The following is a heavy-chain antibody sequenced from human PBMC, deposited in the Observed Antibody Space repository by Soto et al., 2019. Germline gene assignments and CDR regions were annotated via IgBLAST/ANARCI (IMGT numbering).Heavy chain of an antibody. J-gene: IGHJ5*02. CDR2: ISGSGGST. CDR3: AKGKAAAGTGWFDP. CDR1: GFTFSSYA. D-gene: IGHD6-13*01. V-gene: IGHV3-23*01. Sequence: GESLKISCAASGFTFSSYAMSWVRQAPGKGLEWVSAISGSGGSTYYADSVKGRFTISRDNSKNTLYLQMNSLRAEDTAVYYCAKGKAAAGTGWFDPWGQGTLVTVSS.